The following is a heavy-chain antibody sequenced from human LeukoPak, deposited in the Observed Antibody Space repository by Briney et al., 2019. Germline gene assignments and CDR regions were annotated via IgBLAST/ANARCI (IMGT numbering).Heavy chain of an antibody. CDR2: ISGSGGST. CDR1: GFTFSSDA. Sequence: GGSLRLSCAASGFTFSSDAMSWVRQAPGKGLEWVSAISGSGGSTYYADSVKGRFTISRDNAKNSLYLQMNSLRAEDTAVYYCAREASGYSYGLDAFDIWGQGTMVTVSS. CDR3: AREASGYSYGLDAFDI. J-gene: IGHJ3*02. V-gene: IGHV3-23*01. D-gene: IGHD5-18*01.